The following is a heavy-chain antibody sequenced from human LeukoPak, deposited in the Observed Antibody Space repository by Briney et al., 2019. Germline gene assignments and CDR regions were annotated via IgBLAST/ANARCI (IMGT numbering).Heavy chain of an antibody. CDR1: GFTFSSYW. CDR3: ARDLTSCSGGSCYPTWFDP. CDR2: INTDGSTT. Sequence: GRSLRLSCAASGFTFSSYWMHWVRQAPGKGLVWVSHINTDGSTTTYADSVKGRFTISRDNAKNTLYLQMNSLRAEDTAMYYCARDLTSCSGGSCYPTWFDPWGQGTLVTVSS. J-gene: IGHJ5*02. V-gene: IGHV3-74*01. D-gene: IGHD2-15*01.